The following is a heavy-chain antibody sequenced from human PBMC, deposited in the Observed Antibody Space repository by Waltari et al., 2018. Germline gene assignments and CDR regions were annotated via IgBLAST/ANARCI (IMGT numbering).Heavy chain of an antibody. Sequence: QVQLVQSGAEVKKPGSSVKVSCQASGGTFSSYAISWVRQATGQGLEWMGRIIPIFGTANYAQKFQGRVTITADKSTSTAYMELSSLRSEDTAVYYCAREEGVDTAMDYGMDVWGQGTTVTVSS. CDR1: GGTFSSYA. CDR2: IIPIFGTA. D-gene: IGHD5-18*01. J-gene: IGHJ6*02. CDR3: AREEGVDTAMDYGMDV. V-gene: IGHV1-69*08.